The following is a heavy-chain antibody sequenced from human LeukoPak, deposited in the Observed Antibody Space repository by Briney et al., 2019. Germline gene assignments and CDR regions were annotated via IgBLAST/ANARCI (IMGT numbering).Heavy chain of an antibody. J-gene: IGHJ4*02. D-gene: IGHD5-18*01. CDR3: AIDTAMVTNY. CDR2: INHSGST. Sequence: SETLSLTCAVYGGSFSGYYWSWIRQPPGKGLEWIGEINHSGSTNYTPSLKSRVTISVDTSKNQFSLKLSSVTAADTAVYYCAIDTAMVTNYWGQGTLVTVSS. CDR1: GGSFSGYY. V-gene: IGHV4-34*01.